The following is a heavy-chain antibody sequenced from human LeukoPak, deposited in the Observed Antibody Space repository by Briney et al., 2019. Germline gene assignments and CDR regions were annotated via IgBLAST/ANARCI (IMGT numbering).Heavy chain of an antibody. J-gene: IGHJ4*02. Sequence: ASVKVSCKASGYTFTSYGISWVRQAPGQGLEWMGWISAYNGNTNYAQKLQGRVTMTTDTSTSTAYMELRGLRSEDTAVYYCARDDGRFGAVREGPWCVYWGQGTLVTVSS. V-gene: IGHV1-18*01. CDR2: ISAYNGNT. D-gene: IGHD3-10*01. CDR1: GYTFTSYG. CDR3: ARDDGRFGAVREGPWCVY.